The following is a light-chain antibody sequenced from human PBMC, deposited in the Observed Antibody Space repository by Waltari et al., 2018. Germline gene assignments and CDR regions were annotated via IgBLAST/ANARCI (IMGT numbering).Light chain of an antibody. CDR2: GSN. Sequence: SVLCQPPSASGTPGQSVTISCSGTSPNIGRNSVFWYQQLPGSPPKLLSYGSNQRPSGVPDRFSASKSGTSASLAIRGIRSEDAADYYYAAWDDSLSVSYVFGSGTKVTV. CDR3: AAWDDSLSVSYV. V-gene: IGLV1-47*01. J-gene: IGLJ1*01. CDR1: SPNIGRNS.